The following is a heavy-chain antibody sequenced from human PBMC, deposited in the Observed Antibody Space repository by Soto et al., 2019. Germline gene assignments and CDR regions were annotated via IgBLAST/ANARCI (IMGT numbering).Heavy chain of an antibody. D-gene: IGHD2-2*01. Sequence: EVQLVESGGGLVQPGGSLRLSCAASGFTFSTYSMNWVRQAPGKGLEWVSYITSGSSAIYYADSVKGRFTISRDNAKNSLYLQMNSLRAEDTAVYYCARGGCSSTSCYNPHYYYYMDVWGKGATVTVSS. V-gene: IGHV3-48*01. CDR2: ITSGSSAI. J-gene: IGHJ6*03. CDR1: GFTFSTYS. CDR3: ARGGCSSTSCYNPHYYYYMDV.